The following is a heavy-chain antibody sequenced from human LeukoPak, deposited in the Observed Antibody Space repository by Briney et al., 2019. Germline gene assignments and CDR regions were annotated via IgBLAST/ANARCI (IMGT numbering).Heavy chain of an antibody. D-gene: IGHD1-14*01. Sequence: PGGSLRLSCAASGFTFSDFAMRWVRQVTGKGLEWVSAITGDGDATYYADSVRGRFSISRDNSKNTLYLQLNSLRVDDTAVYYCAKAGSGDTIYHNYYMDVWGKGTTVTVSS. J-gene: IGHJ6*03. CDR2: ITGDGDAT. CDR1: GFTFSDFA. CDR3: AKAGSGDTIYHNYYMDV. V-gene: IGHV3-23*01.